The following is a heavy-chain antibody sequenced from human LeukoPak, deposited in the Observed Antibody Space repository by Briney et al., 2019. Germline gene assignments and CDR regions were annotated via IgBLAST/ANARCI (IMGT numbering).Heavy chain of an antibody. D-gene: IGHD5-24*01. J-gene: IGHJ6*03. Sequence: ASVKVSCKASGYTFTSYYMHWVRQAPGQGLEWMGIINPSGGSTSYAQKFQGRVTMTRDMSTSTVYMELSSPRSEDTAVYYCALEMATITPMDVWGKGTTVTVSS. CDR1: GYTFTSYY. CDR3: ALEMATITPMDV. V-gene: IGHV1-46*03. CDR2: INPSGGST.